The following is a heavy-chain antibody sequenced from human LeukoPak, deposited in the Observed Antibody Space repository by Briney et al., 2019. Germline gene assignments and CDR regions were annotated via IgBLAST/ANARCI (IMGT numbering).Heavy chain of an antibody. V-gene: IGHV3-30*18. CDR3: AKNHDGSSSGWYYYYGMDV. Sequence: PGGSRRLSCAASGFTFSSYGMHWVRQAPGKGLEWVAVISYDGSNKYYADSVKGRFTISRDNSKNTLYLQMNSLRAEDMAVYYCAKNHDGSSSGWYYYYGMDVWGQGTTVTVSS. D-gene: IGHD6-19*01. CDR1: GFTFSSYG. J-gene: IGHJ6*02. CDR2: ISYDGSNK.